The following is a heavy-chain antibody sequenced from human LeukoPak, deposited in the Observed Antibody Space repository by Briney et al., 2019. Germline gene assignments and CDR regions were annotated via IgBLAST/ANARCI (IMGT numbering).Heavy chain of an antibody. V-gene: IGHV3-21*01. Sequence: GGSLRLSCTASGFTFDDYGMSWVRQAPGKGLEWVSSISSSSSYIYYADSVKGRFTISRDNAKNSLYLQMNSLRAEDTAVYYCAREGRETAMVSWWDYYYMDVWGKGTTVTVSS. CDR1: GFTFDDYG. CDR3: AREGRETAMVSWWDYYYMDV. CDR2: ISSSSSYI. D-gene: IGHD5-18*01. J-gene: IGHJ6*03.